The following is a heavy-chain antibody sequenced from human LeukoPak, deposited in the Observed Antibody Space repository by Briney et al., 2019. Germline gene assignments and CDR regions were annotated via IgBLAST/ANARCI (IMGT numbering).Heavy chain of an antibody. CDR3: ARDGQDYGDYFWYFDY. CDR2: ISYDGSNK. V-gene: IGHV3-30*04. J-gene: IGHJ4*02. CDR1: GFTFSSYA. D-gene: IGHD4-17*01. Sequence: GGSLRLSCAASGFTFSSYAMHWVRQASGKGLEWVAVISYDGSNKYYGDPVKGRFTISRDNSKNTLYLQMNSLRAEDTAVYYCARDGQDYGDYFWYFDYWGQGTLVTVSS.